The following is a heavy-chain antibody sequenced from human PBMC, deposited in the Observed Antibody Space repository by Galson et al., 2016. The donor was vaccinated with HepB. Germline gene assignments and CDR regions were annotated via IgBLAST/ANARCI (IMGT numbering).Heavy chain of an antibody. J-gene: IGHJ6*04. CDR2: ISRSGDST. Sequence: SLRLSCAASGFTFRNYGMTWVRQAPGKGLEVVSSISRSGDSTDYEDSVKGRFTISSDNSKNTLSLQMNSLTADVTAIYYCVQGINAPAVWGKGTTVTVSS. CDR1: GFTFRNYG. D-gene: IGHD1-1*01. V-gene: IGHV3-23*01. CDR3: VQGINAPAV.